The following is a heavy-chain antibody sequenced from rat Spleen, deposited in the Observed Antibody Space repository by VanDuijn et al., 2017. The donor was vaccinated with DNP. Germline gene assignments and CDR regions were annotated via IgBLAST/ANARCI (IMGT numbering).Heavy chain of an antibody. V-gene: IGHV5-25*01. CDR2: ITDGSDT. CDR3: AGRPPPTRGPFDY. D-gene: IGHD1-4*01. Sequence: EVQLVESGGGLVQPGRSLKLSCVGSGFTFSYYYMAWVRQAPTTGLEWVAYITDGSDTYYRDSVKGRFTISRDNAKSTLYLQMDSLRSEDTATYYCAGRPPPTRGPFDYWGQGVTVTVSS. CDR1: GFTFSYYY. J-gene: IGHJ2*01.